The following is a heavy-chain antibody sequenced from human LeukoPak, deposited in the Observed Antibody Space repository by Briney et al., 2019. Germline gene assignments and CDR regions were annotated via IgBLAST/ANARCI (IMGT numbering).Heavy chain of an antibody. CDR3: ARGPGDGYYTERAFDI. CDR1: GYTFTGYY. Sequence: ASVKVSCKASGYTFTGYYMHWVRQAPGQGLEWMGWINPNSGGTNYAQKFQGRVTMTRDTSISTAYMELSRLRSDDTAVSYCARGPGDGYYTERAFDIWGQGTMVTVSS. J-gene: IGHJ3*02. V-gene: IGHV1-2*02. D-gene: IGHD5-24*01. CDR2: INPNSGGT.